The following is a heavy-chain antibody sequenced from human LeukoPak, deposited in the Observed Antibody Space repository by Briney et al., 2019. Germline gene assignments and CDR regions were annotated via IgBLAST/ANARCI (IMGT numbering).Heavy chain of an antibody. V-gene: IGHV1-18*01. D-gene: IGHD5-18*01. CDR2: INPYNDDK. CDR3: ARDLGGDVETALEIDY. Sequence: ASVKVSCKASGYPFTSGAFSWVRQAPGQGLEWMGWINPYNDDKHSAPNFHGRLTLTTDTSTSTAYMDLRSLTSDDTAMYFCARDLGGDVETALEIDYWGQGTLVTVSS. J-gene: IGHJ4*02. CDR1: GYPFTSGA.